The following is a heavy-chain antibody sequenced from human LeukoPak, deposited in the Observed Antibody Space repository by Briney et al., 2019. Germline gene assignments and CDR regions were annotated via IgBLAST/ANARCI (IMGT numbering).Heavy chain of an antibody. J-gene: IGHJ6*03. CDR3: AKDTVGGYYYYYMDV. Sequence: GGSLRLSCAASGFTFSSYAMSWVRQAPGKGLEWVSAISGSGGSTYYADSVKGRFTISRDNSKNTLYLQMNSLRAEDTAVYYCAKDTVGGYYYYYMDVWGKGTTVTISS. CDR1: GFTFSSYA. V-gene: IGHV3-23*01. D-gene: IGHD1-26*01. CDR2: ISGSGGST.